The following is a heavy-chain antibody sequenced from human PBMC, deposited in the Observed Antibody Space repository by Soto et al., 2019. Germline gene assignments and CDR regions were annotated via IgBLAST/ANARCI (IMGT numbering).Heavy chain of an antibody. Sequence: QVQLVQSGAEVKKPGASVKVSCKASGYTFTSYYMHWVRQAPGQGLEWMGIINPSGGSTSYAQKFQCRVTMTRDTSTSTVYMELSSLRSEDTAVYYCARDVGGGITGTTLYYFDYWGQGTLVTVSS. CDR2: INPSGGST. J-gene: IGHJ4*02. V-gene: IGHV1-46*03. D-gene: IGHD1-20*01. CDR1: GYTFTSYY. CDR3: ARDVGGGITGTTLYYFDY.